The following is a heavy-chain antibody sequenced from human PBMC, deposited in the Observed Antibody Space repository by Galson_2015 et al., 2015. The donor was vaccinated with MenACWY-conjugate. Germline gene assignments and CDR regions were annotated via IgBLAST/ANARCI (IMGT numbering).Heavy chain of an antibody. Sequence: SLRLSCAASGFTFSSYSMNWVRQAPGKGLEWVAFIRYDEISKYYADSVKGRFSISGDNSKNTADLQVNSLRPEDTAVYYCAREQSRTNYYDFWGQGVMVTVSS. CDR1: GFTFSSYS. CDR2: IRYDEISK. CDR3: AREQSRTNYYDF. D-gene: IGHD6-19*01. V-gene: IGHV3-30*02. J-gene: IGHJ4*02.